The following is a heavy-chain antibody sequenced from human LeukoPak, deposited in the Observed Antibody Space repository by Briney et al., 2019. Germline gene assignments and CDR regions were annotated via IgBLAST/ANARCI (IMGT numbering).Heavy chain of an antibody. J-gene: IGHJ5*01. CDR1: SGSVTKYY. CDR2: IFHTGTT. Sequence: SETLSLTCTVSSGSVTKYYWHWIRQAPGKGLEWIGFIFHTGTTNYNPSLKSRVTISVDTSKNQFSLKLTSVTAADTAVYFCARDLFPINWFESWGQGTLVTVSS. D-gene: IGHD2-2*02. V-gene: IGHV4-59*02. CDR3: ARDLFPINWFES.